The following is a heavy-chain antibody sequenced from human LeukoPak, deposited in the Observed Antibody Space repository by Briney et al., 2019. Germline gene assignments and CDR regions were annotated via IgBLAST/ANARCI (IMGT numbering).Heavy chain of an antibody. CDR3: ARDRPDIVVVPADSYYYYYGMDV. CDR2: INPSGGST. V-gene: IGHV1-46*01. Sequence: ASVMVSCRASGYTFTSYYMHLVRQAPGQGLEWMGIINPSGGSTSYAQKFQGRVTMTRDTSTSTVYMELSSLRSEDTAVYYCARDRPDIVVVPADSYYYYYGMDVWGQGTTVTVSS. J-gene: IGHJ6*02. D-gene: IGHD2-2*01. CDR1: GYTFTSYY.